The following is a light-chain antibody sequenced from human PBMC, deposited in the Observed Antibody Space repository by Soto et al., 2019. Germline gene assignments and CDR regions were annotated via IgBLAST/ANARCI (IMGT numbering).Light chain of an antibody. CDR3: SSYTSSRTLYV. CDR2: DVS. CDR1: SSDVGGYNY. J-gene: IGLJ1*01. V-gene: IGLV2-14*01. Sequence: QSALTQPASVSGSPGQSITISCTGTSSDVGGYNYVSWYQQHPGKAPKLMIYDVSSRPSGVSNRFSGSKSGNTAYLTISGLQAEDEADYYCSSYTSSRTLYVFGTGTKLTVL.